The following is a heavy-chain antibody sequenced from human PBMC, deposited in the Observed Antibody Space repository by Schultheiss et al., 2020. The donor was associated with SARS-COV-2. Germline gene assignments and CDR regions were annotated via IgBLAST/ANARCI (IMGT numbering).Heavy chain of an antibody. CDR3: ARDSRDWNGKGAFDI. D-gene: IGHD1-1*01. V-gene: IGHV3-64*04. CDR1: GFTFSSYA. CDR2: ISSNGGST. Sequence: GGSLRLSCSASGFTFSSYAMHWVRQAPGKGLEYVSAISSNGGSTYYADSVKGRFTISRDNSKNSLYLQMNSLRAEDTAVYYCARDSRDWNGKGAFDIWGQGTIVTVSS. J-gene: IGHJ3*02.